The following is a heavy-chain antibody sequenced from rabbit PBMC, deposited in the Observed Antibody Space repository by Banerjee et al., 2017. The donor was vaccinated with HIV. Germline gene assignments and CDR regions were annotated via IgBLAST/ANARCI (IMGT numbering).Heavy chain of an antibody. D-gene: IGHD6-1*01. CDR1: GFSFSSSYY. V-gene: IGHV1S40*01. CDR3: ARVRDRYTYGYAGYAYATDAFDP. Sequence: QSLEESGGDLVKPGASLTLTCTASGFSFSSSYYMCWVRQAPGKGLEWIACIYAGSSGSTYYASWAKGRFTISKTSSTTVTLQMTSLTAADTATYFCARVRDRYTYGYAGYAYATDAFDPWGPGTLVTVS. CDR2: IYAGSSGST. J-gene: IGHJ2*01.